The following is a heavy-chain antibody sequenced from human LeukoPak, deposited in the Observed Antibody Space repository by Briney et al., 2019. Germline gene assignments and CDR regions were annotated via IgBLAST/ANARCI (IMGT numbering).Heavy chain of an antibody. CDR1: GFTFSDYY. J-gene: IGHJ4*02. CDR3: ARGHSSAAGY. V-gene: IGHV3-66*01. Sequence: PGGSLRLSCAASGFTFSDYYMSWIRQAPGKGLEWVSVIYSGGSTYYADSVKGRFTISRDNSKNTLYLQMNSLRAEDTAVYYCARGHSSAAGYWGQGTLVTVSS. D-gene: IGHD6-13*01. CDR2: IYSGGST.